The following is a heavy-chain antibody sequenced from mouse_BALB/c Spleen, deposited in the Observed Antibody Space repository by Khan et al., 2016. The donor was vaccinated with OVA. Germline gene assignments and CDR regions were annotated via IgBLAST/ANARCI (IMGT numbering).Heavy chain of an antibody. Sequence: DVMLVESGGGLVKPGGSLKLSCEVSGFTFSTYAMSWVRQTPEKRLEWVASISSDGDYTFYLDSVKGRFTISRDNAKNTLYLEMSSLRSDDTAMFYCARSPYGNFGYWGQGTLVTVSA. D-gene: IGHD2-1*01. J-gene: IGHJ3*02. CDR2: ISSDGDYT. V-gene: IGHV5-9-1*01. CDR1: GFTFSTYA. CDR3: ARSPYGNFGY.